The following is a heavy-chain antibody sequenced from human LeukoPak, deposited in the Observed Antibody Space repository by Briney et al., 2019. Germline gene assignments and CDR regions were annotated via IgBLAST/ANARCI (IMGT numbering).Heavy chain of an antibody. CDR3: ANSMIVAPNTDY. CDR1: GFTFSSYA. Sequence: PGGSLRLSCAASGFTFSSYAMSWVRQAPGKGLEWVSAISGSGGSTYYANSVKGRFTISRDNSKNTLYLQMNSLRAEDTAVYYCANSMIVAPNTDYWGQGTLVTVSS. CDR2: ISGSGGST. J-gene: IGHJ4*02. V-gene: IGHV3-23*01. D-gene: IGHD3-22*01.